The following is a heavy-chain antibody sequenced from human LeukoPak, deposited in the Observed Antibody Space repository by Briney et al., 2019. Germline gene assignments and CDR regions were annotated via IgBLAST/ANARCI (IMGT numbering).Heavy chain of an antibody. CDR3: AKGGYDFWSASAYFDY. D-gene: IGHD3-3*01. V-gene: IGHV3-23*01. Sequence: GGSLRLSCAASGVTFSRNAMSWGRQTPGKGLEWVSDISDSGGSTYYADSVKGRFTISRDNSKNTLYLQMNSLRAEDTAVYYCAKGGYDFWSASAYFDYWGQGTLVTVSS. J-gene: IGHJ4*02. CDR2: ISDSGGST. CDR1: GVTFSRNA.